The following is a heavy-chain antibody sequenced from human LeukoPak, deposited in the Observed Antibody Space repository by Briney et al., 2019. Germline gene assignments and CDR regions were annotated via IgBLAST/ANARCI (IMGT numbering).Heavy chain of an antibody. V-gene: IGHV3-7*04. CDR2: IKPDGSEK. D-gene: IGHD5-24*01. CDR3: AGGSGFLITS. CDR1: GFTFSSYA. Sequence: PGGSLRLSCAASGFTFSSYAMSCVRQAPVKGLEWVANIKPDGSEKYYVDSVKGRFIISRDNAKNSLYVQLNSLRAEDTAVYYCAGGSGFLITSWGQGTLVAVSS. J-gene: IGHJ5*02.